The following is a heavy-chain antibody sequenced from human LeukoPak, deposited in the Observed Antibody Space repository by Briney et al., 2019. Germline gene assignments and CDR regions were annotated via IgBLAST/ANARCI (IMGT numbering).Heavy chain of an antibody. D-gene: IGHD3-22*01. CDR1: GASITSISDY. V-gene: IGHV4-39*01. Sequence: SETLSLTCTVSGASITSISDYWGWFRQPPGKGLEWIGNICYSGTTYHSPSLRSRLTMSIDTSKNQFSLKLSSVTAADTAVYHCARHYYGSDVWGYYFDNWGQGTLVAVSS. CDR3: ARHYYGSDVWGYYFDN. CDR2: ICYSGTT. J-gene: IGHJ4*02.